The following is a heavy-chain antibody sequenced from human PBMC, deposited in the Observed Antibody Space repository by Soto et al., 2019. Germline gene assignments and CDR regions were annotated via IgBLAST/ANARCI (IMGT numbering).Heavy chain of an antibody. CDR2: ISWNSGSI. CDR1: GFTFDDYA. D-gene: IGHD1-26*01. J-gene: IGHJ4*02. V-gene: IGHV3-9*01. CDR3: AKDIGRATDLYCDY. Sequence: EVQLVESGGGLVQPGRSLRLSCAASGFTFDDYAMHWVRQAPGKGLEWVSGISWNSGSIGYADSVKGRFTISRDNAKNSLYLQMNSLRAEDTALYYCAKDIGRATDLYCDYWGQGTLVTVSS.